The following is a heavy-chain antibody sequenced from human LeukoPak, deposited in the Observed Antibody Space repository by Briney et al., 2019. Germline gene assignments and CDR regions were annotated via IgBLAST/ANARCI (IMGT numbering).Heavy chain of an antibody. V-gene: IGHV1-69*13. CDR2: IIPIFGTA. CDR3: ARGYCSSTSCYATDY. CDR1: GGTFSSYA. Sequence: ASVKVSCKASGGTFSSYAISWVRQAPGQGLEWMGGIIPIFGTANYAQKFQGGVTITADESTSTAYMELSSLRSEDTAVYYCARGYCSSTSCYATDYWGQGTLVTVSS. D-gene: IGHD2-2*01. J-gene: IGHJ4*02.